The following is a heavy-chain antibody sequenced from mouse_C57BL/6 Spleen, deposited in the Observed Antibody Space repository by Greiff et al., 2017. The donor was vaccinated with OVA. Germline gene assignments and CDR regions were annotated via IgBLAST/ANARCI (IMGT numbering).Heavy chain of an antibody. J-gene: IGHJ3*01. CDR2: ISDGGSYT. CDR3: ARDYYYGSPTWFAY. Sequence: EVQVVESGGGLVKPGGSPKLSCAASGFTFSSYAMSWVRQTPEKRLEWVATISDGGSYTYYPDNVKGRFTISRDNAKNNLYLQMSHLKSEDTAMYYCARDYYYGSPTWFAYWGQGTLVTVSA. CDR1: GFTFSSYA. V-gene: IGHV5-4*01. D-gene: IGHD1-1*01.